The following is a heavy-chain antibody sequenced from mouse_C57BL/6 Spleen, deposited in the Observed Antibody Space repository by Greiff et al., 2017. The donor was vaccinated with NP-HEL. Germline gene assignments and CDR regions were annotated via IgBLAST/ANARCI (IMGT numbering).Heavy chain of an antibody. J-gene: IGHJ2*01. CDR1: GYTFTNYW. Sequence: VKLVESGAELVRPGTSVKMSCKASGYTFTNYWIGWAKQRPGHGLEWIGDIYPGGGYTNYNEKFKGKATLTADKSSSTAYMQFSSLTSEDSAIYYCARERNGSSYFDYWGQGTTLTVSS. CDR2: IYPGGGYT. V-gene: IGHV1-63*01. D-gene: IGHD1-1*01. CDR3: ARERNGSSYFDY.